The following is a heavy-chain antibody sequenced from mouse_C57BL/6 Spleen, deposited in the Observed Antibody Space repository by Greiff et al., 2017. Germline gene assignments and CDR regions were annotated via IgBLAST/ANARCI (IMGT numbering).Heavy chain of an antibody. Sequence: QVQLQQSGAELVRPGASVTLSCKASGYTFTDYEMHWVKQTPVHGLEWIGALDPETGGTAYNQKFKGKAILTADKSSSTAYMELRSLTYEDSAVYYCARGTVVATHFDYWGQGTTLTVSS. J-gene: IGHJ2*01. D-gene: IGHD1-1*01. CDR2: LDPETGGT. V-gene: IGHV1-15*01. CDR3: ARGTVVATHFDY. CDR1: GYTFTDYE.